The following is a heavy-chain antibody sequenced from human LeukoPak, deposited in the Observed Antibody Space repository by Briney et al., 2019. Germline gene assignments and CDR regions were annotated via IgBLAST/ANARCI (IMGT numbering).Heavy chain of an antibody. CDR1: GFTFSSYA. Sequence: GRSLRLSCAAYGFTFSSYAMHWVRQAPGKGLEWVAVISYGGSNKYYTDSVKGRFTISRDNSKNTLYLQMNSLRAEDTAVYYCASNYVHYYYYYGMDVWGQGTTVTVSS. CDR2: ISYGGSNK. CDR3: ASNYVHYYYYYGMDV. J-gene: IGHJ6*02. V-gene: IGHV3-30-3*01. D-gene: IGHD4-11*01.